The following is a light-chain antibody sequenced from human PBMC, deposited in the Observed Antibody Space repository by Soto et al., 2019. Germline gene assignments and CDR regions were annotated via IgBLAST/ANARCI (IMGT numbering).Light chain of an antibody. Sequence: EIVLTQSPVTLSVSPGERATLSCTASQSVGSNLAWYQQKPGQAPRLLIYGASNRATGIPDRFSGSGSGTDFTLTISRLEPEDFAVYYCQQYGSSGTFGQGTKVDIK. CDR2: GAS. V-gene: IGKV3-20*01. CDR3: QQYGSSGT. CDR1: QSVGSN. J-gene: IGKJ1*01.